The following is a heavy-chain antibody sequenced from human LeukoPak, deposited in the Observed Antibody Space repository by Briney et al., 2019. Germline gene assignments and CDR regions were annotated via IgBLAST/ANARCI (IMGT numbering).Heavy chain of an antibody. CDR2: ISGDNYSV. CDR1: GFTFSIYN. D-gene: IGHD3-16*02. J-gene: IGHJ4*02. Sequence: GGSLRLSCAASGFTFSIYNMVWVRQAPGKGLEWVAYISGDNYSVSYGDSVKGRFTISRDNAKNSLYLQMNSLRAEDTAVYYCARVAGSGDYVWGSYRKRTFDYWGQGTLVTVSS. CDR3: ARVAGSGDYVWGSYRKRTFDY. V-gene: IGHV3-48*04.